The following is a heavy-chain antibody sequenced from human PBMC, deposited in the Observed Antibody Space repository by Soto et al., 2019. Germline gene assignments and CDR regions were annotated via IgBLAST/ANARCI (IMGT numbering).Heavy chain of an antibody. CDR3: ACIFSGGYGYGFYYYGMDV. Sequence: QLQLQESGPGLVKPSETLSLTCTVSGGSISSSSYYWGWIRQPPGKGLEWIGSIYYSGCTYYNPSLKSRVNISVDTSKNQFSLKLSSVTAADTAVYYCACIFSGGYGYGFYYYGMDVWGQGTTVTVSS. J-gene: IGHJ6*02. CDR1: GGSISSSSYY. D-gene: IGHD5-18*01. V-gene: IGHV4-39*01. CDR2: IYYSGCT.